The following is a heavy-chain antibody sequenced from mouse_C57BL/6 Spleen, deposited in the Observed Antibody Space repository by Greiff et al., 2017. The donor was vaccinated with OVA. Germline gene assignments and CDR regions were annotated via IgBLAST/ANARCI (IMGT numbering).Heavy chain of an antibody. J-gene: IGHJ4*01. D-gene: IGHD2-4*01. CDR3: ARVDYDVGAMDY. CDR2: INYDGSST. Sequence: EVKVVESEGGLVQPGSSMKLSCTASGFTFSDYYMAWVRQVPEKGLEWVANINYDGSSTYYLDSLKSRFIISRDNAKNILYLQMSSLKSEDTATYYCARVDYDVGAMDYWGQGTSVTVSS. CDR1: GFTFSDYY. V-gene: IGHV5-16*01.